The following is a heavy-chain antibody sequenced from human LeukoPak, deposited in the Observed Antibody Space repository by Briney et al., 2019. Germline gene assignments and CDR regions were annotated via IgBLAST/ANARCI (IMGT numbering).Heavy chain of an antibody. CDR2: INQDGSER. CDR3: ARRYMATSAEDFDC. CDR1: GFTFVSHW. D-gene: IGHD5-24*01. J-gene: IGHJ4*02. V-gene: IGHV3-7*01. Sequence: SGRSLRLSCVASGFTFVSHWMTWDRQAPGKGLEWVANINQDGSERYYVDSVKGRFTISRDNAKNSLYLQMNSLGAEDAAVYYCARRYMATSAEDFDCWGQGTLVTVSS.